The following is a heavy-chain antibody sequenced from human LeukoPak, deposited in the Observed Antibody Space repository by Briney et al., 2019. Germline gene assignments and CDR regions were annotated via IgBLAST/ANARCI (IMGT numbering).Heavy chain of an antibody. CDR2: ISSSSGTI. J-gene: IGHJ4*02. CDR1: GFTFSSYS. V-gene: IGHV3-48*01. CDR3: ARDQDNILTGFSPHLFDY. D-gene: IGHD3-9*01. Sequence: PGGSLRHSCAASGFTFSSYSMNWVRQAPGKGLEWVSYISSSSGTIYYTDSVKGRFTISRDNAKNSLYLQMNSLRAEDTAVYYCARDQDNILTGFSPHLFDYWGQGTLVTVSS.